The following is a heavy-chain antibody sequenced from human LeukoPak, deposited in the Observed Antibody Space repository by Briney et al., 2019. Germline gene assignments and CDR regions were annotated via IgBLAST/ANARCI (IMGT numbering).Heavy chain of an antibody. Sequence: GASVKVSCKASGSTFTGYYIHWVRQAPGQGLEWLGWVNPNSGGTNYAQTIQGRVTMTRDTFITTAYMELSRLESDDTAVYYCATEAGETHNTGIDYWGQGTLVTVSS. CDR1: GSTFTGYY. V-gene: IGHV1-2*02. D-gene: IGHD1-14*01. CDR3: ATEAGETHNTGIDY. CDR2: VNPNSGGT. J-gene: IGHJ4*02.